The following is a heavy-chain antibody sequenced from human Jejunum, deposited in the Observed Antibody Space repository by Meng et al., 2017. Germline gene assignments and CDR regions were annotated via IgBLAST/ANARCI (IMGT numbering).Heavy chain of an antibody. D-gene: IGHD5-12*01. CDR1: GYMFTAYD. Sequence: QVQLVQSGAEVEKPGASVKVYCRASGYMFTAYDIHWVRQAPGQRLEWMGWINGGNGNTKYSQRFQDRVSLTRDTSANTAYMELSRLRSEDTAMYYCARINGYDYGHVLDYWGQGTLVTVSS. CDR3: ARINGYDYGHVLDY. CDR2: INGGNGNT. J-gene: IGHJ4*02. V-gene: IGHV1-3*01.